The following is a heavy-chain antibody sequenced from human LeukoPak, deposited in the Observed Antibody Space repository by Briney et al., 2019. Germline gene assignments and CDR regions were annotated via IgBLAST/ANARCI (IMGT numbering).Heavy chain of an antibody. V-gene: IGHV4-59*08. D-gene: IGHD2-21*02. CDR1: GGSISSYY. Sequence: SETLSLTCTVSGGSISSYYWSWIRQPPGKGLEWIGYIYYSGSTYYNPSLKSRVTISVDTSKNQFSLKLSSVTAADTAVYYCARRPSPYCGGDCYLLRDYWGQGTLVTVSS. CDR3: ARRPSPYCGGDCYLLRDY. CDR2: IYYSGST. J-gene: IGHJ4*02.